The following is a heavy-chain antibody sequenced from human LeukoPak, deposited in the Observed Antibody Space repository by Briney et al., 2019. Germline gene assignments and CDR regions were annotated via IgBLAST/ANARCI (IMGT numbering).Heavy chain of an antibody. J-gene: IGHJ6*02. CDR2: ISWNSGSI. CDR1: GFTFDDYA. V-gene: IGHV3-9*01. D-gene: IGHD3-22*01. CDR3: AKDMAHYYDTYYYYGMDV. Sequence: GGSLRLSCAASGFTFDDYAMHWVRQAPGKGLEWVSGISWNSGSIGYADSVKGRFTISRDNAKNSLYLQMNSLRTEDTALYYCAKDMAHYYDTYYYYGMDVWGQGTTVTVSS.